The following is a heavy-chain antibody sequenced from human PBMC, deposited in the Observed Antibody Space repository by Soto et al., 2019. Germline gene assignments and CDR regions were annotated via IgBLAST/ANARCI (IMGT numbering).Heavy chain of an antibody. CDR2: VSHDGRNT. CDR3: AKGGRQWLVTSDFNY. V-gene: IGHV3-30*18. CDR1: GFTFSDYA. J-gene: IGHJ4*02. D-gene: IGHD6-19*01. Sequence: VQLVESGGGVVQPGRSLRLSCAASGFTFSDYAMHWVRQAPGKGLEWVAVVSHDGRNTHYADSVKGRFTISRDSSKNTASLEMTSLRAGATAVYYCAKGGRQWLVTSDFNYWGQGALVTVSS.